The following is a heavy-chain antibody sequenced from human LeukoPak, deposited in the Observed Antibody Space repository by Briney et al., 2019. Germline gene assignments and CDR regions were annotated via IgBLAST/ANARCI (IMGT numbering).Heavy chain of an antibody. Sequence: SSETLSLTCAVYGGSFSGYYWSWIRQPPGKGLEWIGEINHSGSTNYNPSLKSRVTISVDTSKNQFSLKLGSVTAADTAVYYCARGRVAAAAPPFDYWGQGTLVTVSS. CDR3: ARGRVAAAAPPFDY. CDR1: GGSFSGYY. CDR2: INHSGST. J-gene: IGHJ4*02. V-gene: IGHV4-34*01. D-gene: IGHD6-13*01.